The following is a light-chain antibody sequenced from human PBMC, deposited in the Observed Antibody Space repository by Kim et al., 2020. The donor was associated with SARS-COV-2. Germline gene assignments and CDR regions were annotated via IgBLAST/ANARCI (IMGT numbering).Light chain of an antibody. CDR2: QDS. V-gene: IGLV3-1*01. J-gene: IGLJ2*01. CDR1: KLGDKY. CDR3: QAWDSSTVL. Sequence: SYELTQPPSVSVSPGQTASITCSGDKLGDKYACWYQQKPGQSPVLVIYQDSKRPSGIPERFSCSNSVTTPTLTISGTPAMDEADYYCQAWDSSTVLFGGG.